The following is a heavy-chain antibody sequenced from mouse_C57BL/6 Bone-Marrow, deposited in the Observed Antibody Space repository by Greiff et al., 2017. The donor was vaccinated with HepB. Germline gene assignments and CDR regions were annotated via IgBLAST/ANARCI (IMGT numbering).Heavy chain of an antibody. V-gene: IGHV1-54*01. J-gene: IGHJ3*01. CDR1: GYAFTNYL. CDR2: INPGSGGT. Sequence: VQLQQSGAELVRPGTSVKVSCKASGYAFTNYLIEWVKQRPGQGLEWIGVINPGSGGTNYNEKFKGKATLTADKSSSTAYMQLSSLTSEDSAVYVWAREGYGNYWFAYWGQGTLVTVSA. CDR3: AREGYGNYWFAY. D-gene: IGHD2-1*01.